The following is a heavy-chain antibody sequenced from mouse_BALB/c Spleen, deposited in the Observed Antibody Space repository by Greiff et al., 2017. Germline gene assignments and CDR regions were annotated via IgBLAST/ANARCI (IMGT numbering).Heavy chain of an antibody. Sequence: VQLQQSGAELMKPGASVKISCKATGYTFSSYWIEWVKQRPGHGLEWIGEILPGSGSTNYNEKFKGKATFTADTSSNTAYMQLSSLTSEDSAVYYCARPASYYGNYGWFAYWGQGTLVTVSA. J-gene: IGHJ3*01. CDR1: GYTFSSYW. D-gene: IGHD2-10*01. V-gene: IGHV1-9*01. CDR3: ARPASYYGNYGWFAY. CDR2: ILPGSGST.